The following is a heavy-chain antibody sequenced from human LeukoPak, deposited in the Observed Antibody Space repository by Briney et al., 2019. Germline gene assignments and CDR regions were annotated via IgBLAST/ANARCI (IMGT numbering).Heavy chain of an antibody. J-gene: IGHJ5*02. CDR3: ARLFPIFGVVIRGWFDP. CDR2: ISSSSSYI. CDR1: GFTFSSYS. V-gene: IGHV3-21*01. D-gene: IGHD3-3*01. Sequence: KSGGSLRLSCAAPGFTFSSYSMNWVRQAPGKGLEWVSSISSSSSYIYYADSVKGRFTISRDNAKNSLYLQMNSLRAEDTAVYYCARLFPIFGVVIRGWFDPWGQGTLVTVSS.